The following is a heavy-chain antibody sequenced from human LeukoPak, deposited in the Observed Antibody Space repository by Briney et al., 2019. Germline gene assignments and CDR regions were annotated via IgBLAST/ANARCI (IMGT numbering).Heavy chain of an antibody. CDR1: GLTVSSYS. Sequence: GGSLRLSCVASGLTVSSYSMNWVRQAPGKGLEWVSYISSSSSTIYYADSVKGRFTISRHNAKTSLYLQMDSLRDQDTAVYYCARARASGRSGFDYWGQGTLVTVSS. CDR3: ARARASGRSGFDY. CDR2: ISSSSSTI. V-gene: IGHV3-48*02. J-gene: IGHJ4*02. D-gene: IGHD2-15*01.